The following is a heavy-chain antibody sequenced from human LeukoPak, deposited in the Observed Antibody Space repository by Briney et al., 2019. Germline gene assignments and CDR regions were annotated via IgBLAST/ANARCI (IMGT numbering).Heavy chain of an antibody. D-gene: IGHD3-22*01. CDR2: INTNSGGT. V-gene: IGHV1-2*02. Sequence: ASVKVSCKASGYIFTGYYIHWVRQAPGQGLEWMGWINTNSGGTNYAQKFQERVTMTSDTSISTAYMELSRLRSDDTAVYYCASCWGLDSSCCMSMDYWGEGTLVSVSS. J-gene: IGHJ4*02. CDR1: GYIFTGYY. CDR3: ASCWGLDSSCCMSMDY.